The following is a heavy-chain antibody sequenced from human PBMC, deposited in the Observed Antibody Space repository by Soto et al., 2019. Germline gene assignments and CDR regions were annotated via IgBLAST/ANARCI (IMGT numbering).Heavy chain of an antibody. CDR2: LNPNSGDT. D-gene: IGHD6-13*01. CDR1: GYTFTGYY. Sequence: ASVKVSCKASGYTFTGYYIHWVRQARGQGLEWMGWLNPNSGDTKYGQRFQGRVSMTRDTSISTAYMDLSRVTSDDTAMYHCARAGVAAPRSGEYGLDVWGQGTTVTVSS. V-gene: IGHV1-2*02. J-gene: IGHJ6*01. CDR3: ARAGVAAPRSGEYGLDV.